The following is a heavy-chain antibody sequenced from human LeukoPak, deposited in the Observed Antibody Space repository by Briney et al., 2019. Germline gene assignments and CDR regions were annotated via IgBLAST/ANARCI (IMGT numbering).Heavy chain of an antibody. D-gene: IGHD2-8*01. CDR3: ARDRMDCTNGVCSNFDY. Sequence: ASVKVSCKASGGTFSSYAISWVRQAPGQGLEWMGGIIPIFGTANYAQKFQGRVTITADESTSTAYMELSSLRSEDTAVYYCARDRMDCTNGVCSNFDYWGQGTLVTVSS. CDR2: IIPIFGTA. J-gene: IGHJ4*02. V-gene: IGHV1-69*13. CDR1: GGTFSSYA.